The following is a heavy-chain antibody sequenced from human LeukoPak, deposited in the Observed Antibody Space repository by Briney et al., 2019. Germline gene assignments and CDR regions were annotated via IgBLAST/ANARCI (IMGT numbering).Heavy chain of an antibody. V-gene: IGHV3-49*04. CDR1: GFNFGEYA. Sequence: GSLRLSCTPSGFNFGEYAMSWVRQAPGKGLEWVGFIRSKAYGGTTEYAASVKGRFTISRDDSKSIAYLQMNSLKTEDTAVYYCARLRAVRGVIISAFDIWGQGIMVTVSS. D-gene: IGHD3-10*01. CDR2: IRSKAYGGTT. J-gene: IGHJ3*02. CDR3: ARLRAVRGVIISAFDI.